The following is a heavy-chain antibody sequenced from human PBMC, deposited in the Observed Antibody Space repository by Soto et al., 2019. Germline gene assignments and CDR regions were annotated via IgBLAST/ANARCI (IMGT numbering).Heavy chain of an antibody. CDR3: AKCAGDTATSCYRGIDY. D-gene: IGHD2-2*02. V-gene: IGHV3-23*01. Sequence: EVQLLESGGGLVQPGESLKLSCAASGFTFSIYAMSWVRQAPGKGLEWVSGISYSGSSTYYADSVKGRFSISRDNSKNTLYLKMNSMRGEGTAIYYCAKCAGDTATSCYRGIDYWGRGTLVTVSS. CDR2: ISYSGSST. J-gene: IGHJ4*02. CDR1: GFTFSIYA.